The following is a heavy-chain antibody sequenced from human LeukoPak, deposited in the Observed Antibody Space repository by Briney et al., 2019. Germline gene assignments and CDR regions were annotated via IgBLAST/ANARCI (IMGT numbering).Heavy chain of an antibody. Sequence: GRSLRLSCAASGFTFSNFGMHWVRQAPGKGLEWVAAISYDGSHQFYGGSVKGRFTISRDNSKNTVNLQMNSLRAEDTGVYYCEKWAGDYPYSYMAVWGTGTTVTVSS. CDR2: ISYDGSHQ. D-gene: IGHD4-11*01. CDR3: EKWAGDYPYSYMAV. CDR1: GFTFSNFG. J-gene: IGHJ6*04. V-gene: IGHV3-33*05.